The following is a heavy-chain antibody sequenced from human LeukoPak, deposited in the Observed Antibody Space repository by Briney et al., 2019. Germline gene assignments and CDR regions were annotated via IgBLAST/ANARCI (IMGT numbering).Heavy chain of an antibody. CDR1: GGSISSYC. Sequence: SETLSLTCTVSGGSISSYCWSWIRQPPGKGLEWIGYIYYSGSTNYNPSLKSRVTISVDTSKNQFSLKLSSVTAADTAVYYCARGRAYYYYGMDVWGQGTTVTVSS. CDR3: ARGRAYYYYGMDV. CDR2: IYYSGST. J-gene: IGHJ6*02. V-gene: IGHV4-59*01.